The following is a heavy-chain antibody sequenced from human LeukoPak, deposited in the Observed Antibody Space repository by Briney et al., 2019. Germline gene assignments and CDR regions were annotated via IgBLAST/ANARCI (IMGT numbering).Heavy chain of an antibody. CDR1: GGSISSSSYY. V-gene: IGHV4-39*07. CDR2: IYYSGST. J-gene: IGHJ4*02. CDR3: AREGGFFRPLDY. Sequence: SETLSLTCTVSGGSISSSSYYWGWIRQPPGEGLEWIGSIYYSGSTYYNPSLKSRVTISVDTSKNQFSLKLTSVTAADTAVYYCAREGGFFRPLDYSGQGTLVTVSS. D-gene: IGHD3-3*01.